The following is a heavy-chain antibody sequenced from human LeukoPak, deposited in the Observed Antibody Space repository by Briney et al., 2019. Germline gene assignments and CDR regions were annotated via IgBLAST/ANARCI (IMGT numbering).Heavy chain of an antibody. CDR1: GFTFSSYW. J-gene: IGHJ4*02. Sequence: GGSLRLSCAASGFTFSSYWMSWVRQAPGKGLEWVANIKQDGSEKYYVDPVKGRFTISRDNAKNTLYLQMNSLRAEDTAVYYCARTYYDFWSGYSNFDYWGQGTLVTVSS. CDR3: ARTYYDFWSGYSNFDY. D-gene: IGHD3-3*01. CDR2: IKQDGSEK. V-gene: IGHV3-7*01.